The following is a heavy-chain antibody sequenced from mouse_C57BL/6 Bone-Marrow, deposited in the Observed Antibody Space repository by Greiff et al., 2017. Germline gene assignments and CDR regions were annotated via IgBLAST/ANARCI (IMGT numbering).Heavy chain of an antibody. CDR3: AREGVITYWYFDV. CDR2: ILPGSGST. V-gene: IGHV1-9*01. D-gene: IGHD1-1*01. CDR1: GYTFTGYW. J-gene: IGHJ1*03. Sequence: QVPLQQSGAELMKPGASVKLSCKATGYTFTGYWIEWVKQRPGHGLEWIGEILPGSGSTNYNEKFKGKATFTAATSSNTAYVQLSSLTTDDSAIYDCAREGVITYWYFDVWGTGTTVTVSS.